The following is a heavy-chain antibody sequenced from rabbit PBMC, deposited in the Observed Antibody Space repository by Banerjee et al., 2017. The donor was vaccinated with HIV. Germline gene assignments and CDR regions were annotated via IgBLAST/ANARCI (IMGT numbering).Heavy chain of an antibody. D-gene: IGHD4-2*01. CDR1: GFSFSSSYY. CDR2: IYADSSGGA. V-gene: IGHV1S40*01. J-gene: IGHJ4*01. CDR3: ARRATYAGGGWAFGL. Sequence: QSLEESGGDLVKPGASLTLTCTASGFSFSSSYYMCWVRQAPGKGLEWIACIYADSSGGAYYASWAKGRFTISKTSSTTVTLQMTSLTAADTATYFCARRATYAGGGWAFGLWGPGTLVTVS.